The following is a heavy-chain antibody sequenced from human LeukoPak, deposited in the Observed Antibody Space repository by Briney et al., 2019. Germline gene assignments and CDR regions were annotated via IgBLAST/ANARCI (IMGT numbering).Heavy chain of an antibody. V-gene: IGHV4-59*01. CDR3: ARVRTGTTVIRSYYFDY. CDR2: IYYSGNT. D-gene: IGHD1-7*01. Sequence: SETLSLTCTVSGGSISSYYWSWIRQPPGKGLEWIGYIYYSGNTNYNPSLKSRVTISVDTSKNQFSLKLSSVTAADTAVYYCARVRTGTTVIRSYYFDYWGQGTLVTVSS. CDR1: GGSISSYY. J-gene: IGHJ4*02.